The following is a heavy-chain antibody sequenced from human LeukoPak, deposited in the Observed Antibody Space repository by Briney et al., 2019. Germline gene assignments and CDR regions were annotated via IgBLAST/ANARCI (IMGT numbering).Heavy chain of an antibody. CDR2: ISWNSGIT. J-gene: IGHJ5*02. Sequence: PGGSLRLSCAASGFTFEDYGMHWVRQAPGKGLEWVSGISWNSGITGYADSVRGRFTISRDNAKNSLYLQMNSLRPEDTAFYYCVKDIVRIVGANWFGPWGQGTLVTVFS. V-gene: IGHV3-9*01. D-gene: IGHD1-26*01. CDR1: GFTFEDYG. CDR3: VKDIVRIVGANWFGP.